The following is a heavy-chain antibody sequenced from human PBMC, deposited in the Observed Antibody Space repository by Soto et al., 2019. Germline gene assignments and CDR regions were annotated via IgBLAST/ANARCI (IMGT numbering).Heavy chain of an antibody. CDR1: GGSIINGNYY. J-gene: IGHJ5*02. V-gene: IGHV4-31*03. CDR3: AKNETRRPGFDP. CDR2: IYYTGST. Sequence: QVQLQESGPGLVKPSQTLSLTCTVSGGSIINGNYYWTWIRQLPGKGLEWIGNIYYTGSTSYNPSLKSRVTISIDTSKNQFSLKLRSGVAADTAMYYCAKNETRRPGFDPWGQGTLVTVSS.